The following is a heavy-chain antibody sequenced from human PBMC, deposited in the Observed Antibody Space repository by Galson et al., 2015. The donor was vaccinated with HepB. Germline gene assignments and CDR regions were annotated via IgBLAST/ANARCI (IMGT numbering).Heavy chain of an antibody. CDR1: GGSISSYY. V-gene: IGHV4-59*01. J-gene: IGHJ4*02. CDR3: ARGSYDILTGYYKGSDY. Sequence: ETLSLTCTVSGGSISSYYWSWIRQPPGKGLEWIGYIYYSGSTNYKPSLKSRVTISVDTSKNQFSLRLSSVTAADTAVYYCARGSYDILTGYYKGSDYWGQGTLVTVSS. D-gene: IGHD3-9*01. CDR2: IYYSGST.